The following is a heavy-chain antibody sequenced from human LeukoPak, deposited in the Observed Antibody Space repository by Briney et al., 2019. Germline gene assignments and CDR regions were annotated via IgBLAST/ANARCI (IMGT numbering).Heavy chain of an antibody. J-gene: IGHJ4*02. CDR2: ISMNVQTT. V-gene: IGHV3-64D*06. Sequence: GGSLSLSCSASGFTFTSHVMHWVRRAPGKGLQYVSGISMNVQTTYYAGSVKGRFTISRDSSKNTVYLQMNSLTAEDTAVYYCVREGLERRTNFDYWGQGTLVSVSS. CDR1: GFTFTSHV. D-gene: IGHD1-1*01. CDR3: VREGLERRTNFDY.